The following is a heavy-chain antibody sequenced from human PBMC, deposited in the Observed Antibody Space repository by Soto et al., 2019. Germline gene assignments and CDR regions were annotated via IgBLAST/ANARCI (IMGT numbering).Heavy chain of an antibody. CDR3: ARDRALRYFDWLPYYYYGMDV. V-gene: IGHV1-69*01. J-gene: IGHJ6*02. Sequence: QVQLVQSGAEVKKPGSSVKVSCKASGGTFSSYAISWVRQAPGQGLEWMGGIIAIFGTANYAQKFQGRVTITADESTSTAYMELSSLRSEDTAVYYCARDRALRYFDWLPYYYYGMDVWGQGTTVTVSS. CDR2: IIAIFGTA. D-gene: IGHD3-9*01. CDR1: GGTFSSYA.